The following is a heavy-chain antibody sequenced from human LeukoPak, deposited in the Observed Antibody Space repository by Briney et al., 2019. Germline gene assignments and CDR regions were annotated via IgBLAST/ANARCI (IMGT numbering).Heavy chain of an antibody. CDR1: GFTFSSYG. V-gene: IGHV3-64*01. D-gene: IGHD2-2*01. CDR3: ARRFRLRIGPAVYYYYMDV. J-gene: IGHJ6*03. Sequence: GGSLRLSCAVSGFTFSSYGMHWVRQAPGKGLEYVSAISGNGGSTYYANSVKGRFTISRDNSKNTLYLQMGSLRAEDMGVYYCARRFRLRIGPAVYYYYMDVWGKGSTVTVSS. CDR2: ISGNGGST.